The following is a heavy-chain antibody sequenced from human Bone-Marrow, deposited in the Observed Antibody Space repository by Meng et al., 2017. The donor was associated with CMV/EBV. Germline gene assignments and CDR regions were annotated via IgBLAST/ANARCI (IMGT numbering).Heavy chain of an antibody. Sequence: GESLKISCAASGFTFNDYYMNWIRQAPGKGLEWVSYISGSATTIYYADSVKGRFTISRDNTKNSLYLQMNSLRVEDTAVYYCASSPSSSSPSDYWGQGTLVTVSS. J-gene: IGHJ4*02. CDR3: ASSPSSSSPSDY. CDR1: GFTFNDYY. D-gene: IGHD6-13*01. V-gene: IGHV3-11*01. CDR2: ISGSATTI.